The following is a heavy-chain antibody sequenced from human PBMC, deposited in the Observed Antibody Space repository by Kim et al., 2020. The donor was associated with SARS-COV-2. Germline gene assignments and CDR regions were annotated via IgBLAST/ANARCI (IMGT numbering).Heavy chain of an antibody. CDR1: GGSISSSSYY. CDR3: ATSVPGSMIAATNWCDP. D-gene: IGHD3-22*01. CDR2: IYYSGST. Sequence: SETLSLTCTVSGGSISSSSYYWGWIRQPPGKGLEWIGSIYYSGSTYYNPSLKSRVTISVDTSKNQFSLKRSPVTAADTAVYYCATSVPGSMIAATNWCDP. J-gene: IGHJ5*02. V-gene: IGHV4-39*01.